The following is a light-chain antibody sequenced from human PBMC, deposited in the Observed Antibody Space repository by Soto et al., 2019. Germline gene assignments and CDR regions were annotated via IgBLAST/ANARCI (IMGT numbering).Light chain of an antibody. CDR2: EDI. J-gene: IGLJ2*01. Sequence: SALTQPASVSGSPGQSITISCTGTSSDIGRYNLVSWYQQHPGKAPKLIIYEDIERPSGVSDRFSCSKSGNTASLTISGLQTEDEADYYCCSYAGGASVVFGGGTKLTVL. CDR1: SSDIGRYNL. V-gene: IGLV2-23*01. CDR3: CSYAGGASVV.